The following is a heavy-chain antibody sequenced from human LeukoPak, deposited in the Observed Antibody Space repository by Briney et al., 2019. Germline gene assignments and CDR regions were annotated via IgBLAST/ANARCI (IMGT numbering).Heavy chain of an antibody. V-gene: IGHV3-23*01. CDR3: AKDRGDAANRYFDY. D-gene: IGHD4-17*01. CDR1: GFTFSSYA. CDR2: ISGSGGST. Sequence: GGSLRLSCVASGFTFSSYAMKWVSQAPGKGLEWVSGISGSGGSTYYADSVKGRFSISRDNSKNTVYLQMSSLRAEDTAIYYCAKDRGDAANRYFDYWGQGTLVTVSS. J-gene: IGHJ4*02.